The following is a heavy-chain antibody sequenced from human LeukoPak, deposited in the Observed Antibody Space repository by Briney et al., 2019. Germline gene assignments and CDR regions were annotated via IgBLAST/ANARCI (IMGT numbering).Heavy chain of an antibody. CDR3: ARDALGYDILTGYYDDRYPDY. CDR2: IYSGGST. Sequence: GGSLRLSCAASGFTVSSNYMSWVRQAPGKGLEWVSVIYSGGSTYYADSVKGRFTISRDNSKNTLYPQMNSLRAEDTAVYYCARDALGYDILTGYYDDRYPDYWGQGTLVTVSS. V-gene: IGHV3-53*01. D-gene: IGHD3-9*01. CDR1: GFTVSSNY. J-gene: IGHJ4*02.